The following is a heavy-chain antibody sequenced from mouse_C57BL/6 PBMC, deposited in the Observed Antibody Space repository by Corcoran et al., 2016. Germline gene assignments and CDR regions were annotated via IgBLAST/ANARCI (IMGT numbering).Heavy chain of an antibody. Sequence: EVQLQQSGPELVKPGASVKISCKASGYTFTDYYMNWVKQSPGKSLEWIGDINPNNGGTSYNQKFKGKATLTVDKSSSTAYMELRSLTSEDSAVYYCARLGRYWGQGTTLTVSS. D-gene: IGHD4-1*01. J-gene: IGHJ2*01. V-gene: IGHV1-26*01. CDR2: INPNNGGT. CDR1: GYTFTDYY. CDR3: ARLGRY.